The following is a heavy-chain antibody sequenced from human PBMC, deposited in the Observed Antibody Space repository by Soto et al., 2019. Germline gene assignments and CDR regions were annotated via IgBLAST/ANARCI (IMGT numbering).Heavy chain of an antibody. D-gene: IGHD6-13*01. CDR1: GYTFTSYG. CDR2: ISAYNGNT. CDR3: ATRIAAAGGAFDI. J-gene: IGHJ3*02. V-gene: IGHV1-18*01. Sequence: GASVKVSCKASGYTFTSYGISWVRQAPGQGLEWMGWISAYNGNTNYAQKLQGRVTMTTDTSTSTACMELRSLRSDDTAVYYCATRIAAAGGAFDIWGQGTMVTVSS.